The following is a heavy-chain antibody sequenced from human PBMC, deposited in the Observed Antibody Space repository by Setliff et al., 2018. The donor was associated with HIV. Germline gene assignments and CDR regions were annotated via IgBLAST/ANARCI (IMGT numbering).Heavy chain of an antibody. J-gene: IGHJ4*02. CDR1: GGSFSVYY. Sequence: LSLTCAVYGGSFSVYYMSWIRQSPGKGLEWISYISSSGTTIYYADSLKRRFTISRDNAKNSLYLQMSSLRVEDTAVYYCARSVPDSAYRPTDYWGQGTQVTVSS. D-gene: IGHD3-22*01. CDR2: ISSSGTTI. CDR3: ARSVPDSAYRPTDY. V-gene: IGHV3-11*01.